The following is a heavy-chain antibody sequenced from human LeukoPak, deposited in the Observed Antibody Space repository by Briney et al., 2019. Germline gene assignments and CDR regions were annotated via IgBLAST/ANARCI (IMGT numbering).Heavy chain of an antibody. D-gene: IGHD6-19*01. CDR3: ARQGPAVAGTVVPHNWFDP. J-gene: IGHJ5*02. V-gene: IGHV4-39*01. CDR2: IYYSGST. Sequence: SETLSLTCTVSGGSISSSSYYWGWIRQPPGKGLEWIGSIYYSGSTYYNPSLKSRVTISVDTSKNQFSLKLSSVTAAGTAVYYCARQGPAVAGTVVPHNWFDPWGQGTLVTVSS. CDR1: GGSISSSSYY.